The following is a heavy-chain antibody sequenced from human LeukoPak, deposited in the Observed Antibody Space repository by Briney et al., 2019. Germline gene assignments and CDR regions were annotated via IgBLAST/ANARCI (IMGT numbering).Heavy chain of an antibody. V-gene: IGHV4-31*03. Sequence: SETLSLTCTVSGGSISSGGYYWSWIRQHPGKGLGWIGYIYYSGSTYYNPSLKSRVTISVDTSKSQFSLKLSSVTAADTAVYYCARGPGFTVTTYFDYWGQGTLVTVSS. CDR3: ARGPGFTVTTYFDY. J-gene: IGHJ4*02. D-gene: IGHD4-17*01. CDR1: GGSISSGGYY. CDR2: IYYSGST.